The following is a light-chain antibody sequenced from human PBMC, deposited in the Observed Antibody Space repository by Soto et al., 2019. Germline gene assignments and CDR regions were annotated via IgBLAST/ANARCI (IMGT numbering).Light chain of an antibody. CDR3: YSYGGSYTWV. J-gene: IGLJ3*02. Sequence: QSVLTQPRSVSGSPGQSVTISCTGTSGDVGGYNFVSWYQQHPGKAPTLMIFDVSQRPSGVPDRFSGSKSGNTASLTISGLQADDEAGYYCYSYGGSYTWVFGGGTQVTVL. CDR2: DVS. CDR1: SGDVGGYNF. V-gene: IGLV2-11*01.